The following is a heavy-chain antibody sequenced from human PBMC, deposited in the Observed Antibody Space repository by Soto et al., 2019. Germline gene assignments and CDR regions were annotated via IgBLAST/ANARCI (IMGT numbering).Heavy chain of an antibody. CDR1: GFTFSSYA. V-gene: IGHV3-23*01. CDR2: ISGSGGST. J-gene: IGHJ5*02. D-gene: IGHD6-13*01. Sequence: PGGSLRLSCAASGFTFSSYAMSWVRQAPGKGLEWVSAISGSGGSTYYADSVKGRFTISRDNSKNTLYLQMNSLRAEDTAVYYCAKDSSSWATLNNWFDPWGQGTLVTVSS. CDR3: AKDSSSWATLNNWFDP.